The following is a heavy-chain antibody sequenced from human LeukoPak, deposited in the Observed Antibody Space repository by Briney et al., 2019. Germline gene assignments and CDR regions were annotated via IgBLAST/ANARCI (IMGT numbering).Heavy chain of an antibody. V-gene: IGHV3-48*03. Sequence: GGSLRLSCAGSGFNFSTYEMNWVRQAPGKGLEWLSYISSRGSSIYYADSVKGRFTISRDNSKNTLYLQMNSLRDEDAAVYHCTRVQAGRSGLMDVWGRGTTVTVSS. CDR1: GFNFSTYE. J-gene: IGHJ6*02. CDR3: TRVQAGRSGLMDV. CDR2: ISSRGSSI. D-gene: IGHD2-8*02.